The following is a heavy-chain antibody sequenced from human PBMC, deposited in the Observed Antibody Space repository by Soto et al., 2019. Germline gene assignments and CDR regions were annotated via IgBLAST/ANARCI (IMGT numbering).Heavy chain of an antibody. Sequence: EVQLVESGGGLVQPGGSLRLSCAASGFTFSDHHIDWVRQAPGKGLEWVGRSRNTARGYTTEYAPSVKGRFTISRDASRSSVFLEMYILKIDDTAMYYCVRDDARGDSSAFDLWGQGTMVTVSS. CDR3: VRDDARGDSSAFDL. D-gene: IGHD3-10*01. J-gene: IGHJ3*01. CDR2: SRNTARGYTT. V-gene: IGHV3-72*01. CDR1: GFTFSDHH.